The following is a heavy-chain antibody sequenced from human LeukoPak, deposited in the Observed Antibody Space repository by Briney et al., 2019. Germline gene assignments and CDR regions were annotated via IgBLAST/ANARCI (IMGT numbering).Heavy chain of an antibody. CDR1: GGSISSGDYY. CDR2: IYYSGST. D-gene: IGHD2-2*01. CDR3: AREKVPAATYAFDI. J-gene: IGHJ3*02. V-gene: IGHV4-30-4*01. Sequence: PSQTLSLTCTVSGGSISSGDYYWSWIRQPPGKGLEWIGYIYYSGSTYYNPSLKSRVTISVDTSKNQFSLKLSSVTAADTAVYYCAREKVPAATYAFDIWGQGTMVTVSS.